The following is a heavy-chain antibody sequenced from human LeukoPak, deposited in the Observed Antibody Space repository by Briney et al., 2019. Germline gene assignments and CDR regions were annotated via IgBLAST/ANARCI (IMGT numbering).Heavy chain of an antibody. CDR2: IYYSGSTGST. D-gene: IGHD6-6*01. CDR3: ASVPLY. J-gene: IGHJ4*02. Sequence: SETLSLTCTVFGGSISSYYWSWIRQPPGKGLEWIGYIYYSGSTGSTNYNPSLKSRVTISLDTSKNQFSLKPISVAAADTAVYYCASVPLYWGQGTLVTVSS. V-gene: IGHV4-59*01. CDR1: GGSISSYY.